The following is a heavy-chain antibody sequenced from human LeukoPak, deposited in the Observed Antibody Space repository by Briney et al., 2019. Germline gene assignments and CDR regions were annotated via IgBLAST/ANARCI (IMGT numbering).Heavy chain of an antibody. J-gene: IGHJ4*02. CDR3: AREGGKQWLVFDY. CDR1: ADSITRYY. CDR2: MFHTGGT. D-gene: IGHD6-19*01. V-gene: IGHV4-59*01. Sequence: SETLSLTCSVSADSITRYYLSWIRQPPGKGLEWIGYMFHTGGTSYNPSLKSRVTLSMDTSKLQFSLKLTSVTAADTAVYYCAREGGKQWLVFDYWGQGALVTVSS.